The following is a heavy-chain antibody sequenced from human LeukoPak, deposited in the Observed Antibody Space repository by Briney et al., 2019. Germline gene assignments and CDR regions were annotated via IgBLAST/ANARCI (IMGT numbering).Heavy chain of an antibody. V-gene: IGHV1-18*01. D-gene: IGHD6-13*01. CDR3: ARDTPQHLKRFDY. J-gene: IGHJ4*02. CDR2: INTYNGNT. CDR1: GYTLNKFG. Sequence: GASVKVSCKASGYTLNKFGMSWMRQAPGQGLEWLGWINTYNGNTKLGEKFQGRVTMTTDTSTSTVYMELTSLRTDDTAVYFCARDTPQHLKRFDYWGQGTLVTVSS.